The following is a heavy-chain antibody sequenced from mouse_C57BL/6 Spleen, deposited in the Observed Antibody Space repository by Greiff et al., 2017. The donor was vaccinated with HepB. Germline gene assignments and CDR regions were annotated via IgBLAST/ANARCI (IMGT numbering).Heavy chain of an antibody. CDR3: ARDQDYGSTLPWFAY. D-gene: IGHD1-1*01. CDR1: GFTFSSYA. J-gene: IGHJ3*01. CDR2: ISDGGSYT. Sequence: EVHLVESGGGLVKPGGSLKLSCAASGFTFSSYAMSWVRQTPEKRLEWVATISDGGSYTYYPDNVKGRFTISRDNAKNNLYLQMSHLKSEDTAMYYCARDQDYGSTLPWFAYWGQGTLVTVSA. V-gene: IGHV5-4*01.